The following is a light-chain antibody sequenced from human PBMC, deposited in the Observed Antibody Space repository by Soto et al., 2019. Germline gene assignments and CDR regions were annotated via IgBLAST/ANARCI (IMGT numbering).Light chain of an antibody. CDR2: GAS. Sequence: ETVLTQSPGTLYFSPGERATLSCRASQSVGNSHVAWYQQRRGLPPRLLIYGASNRATGIPDRFSGSGSGADFTLTISRLEPEDFAVYFCHQYGNSPPETFGQGTRL. CDR3: HQYGNSPPET. CDR1: QSVGNSH. J-gene: IGKJ5*01. V-gene: IGKV3-20*01.